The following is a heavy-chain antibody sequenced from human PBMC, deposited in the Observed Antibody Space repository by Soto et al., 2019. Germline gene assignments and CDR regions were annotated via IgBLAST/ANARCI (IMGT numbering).Heavy chain of an antibody. Sequence: GGSLRLSGVASGFTFSDYWMSWVRQVPGKGLEWVSLMSSDGSTINYADSAKGRFTISRDNAKNTLYLEMSSLRVEDTAVYYCVRDSRGSYWGQGTLVTVSS. CDR3: VRDSRGSY. D-gene: IGHD1-1*01. J-gene: IGHJ4*02. CDR1: GFTFSDYW. CDR2: MSSDGSTI. V-gene: IGHV3-74*01.